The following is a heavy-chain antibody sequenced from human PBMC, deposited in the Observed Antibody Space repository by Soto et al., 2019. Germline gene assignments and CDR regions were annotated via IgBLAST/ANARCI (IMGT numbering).Heavy chain of an antibody. CDR3: TTGPGSRNLVDY. J-gene: IGHJ4*02. CDR1: GYTLTELS. V-gene: IGHV1-24*01. CDR2: FDPEDGET. Sequence: ASVKVSCKVSGYTLTELSMHWVRQAPGKGLEWMGGFDPEDGETIYAQKFQGRVTMTEDTSTDTAYMELSSLRSEDTAVYYCTTGPGSRNLVDYWGQGTLVTVSS. D-gene: IGHD3-10*01.